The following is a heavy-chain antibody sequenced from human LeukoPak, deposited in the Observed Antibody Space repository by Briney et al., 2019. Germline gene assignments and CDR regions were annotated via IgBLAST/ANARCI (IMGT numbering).Heavy chain of an antibody. Sequence: GASVKVSCKASGYTFTGYYMHWVRQAPGQGLEWMGWINPNSGGTNYAQKFQGRVTMTRDTSTSTAYMELSRLRSDDTAVYYCASNTIFGAKYYFDYWGQGTLVTVSS. V-gene: IGHV1-2*02. D-gene: IGHD3-3*01. CDR2: INPNSGGT. CDR1: GYTFTGYY. J-gene: IGHJ4*02. CDR3: ASNTIFGAKYYFDY.